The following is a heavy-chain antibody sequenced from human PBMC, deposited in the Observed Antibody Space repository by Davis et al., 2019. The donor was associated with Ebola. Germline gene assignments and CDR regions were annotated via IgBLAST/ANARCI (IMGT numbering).Heavy chain of an antibody. V-gene: IGHV4-34*01. D-gene: IGHD5-12*01. Sequence: GSLRLSCAVYGGSFSGYYWSWIRQPPGKGLEWIGEINHGGSTNYNPSLKSRVTISVDTSKNQFSLKLSSVTAADTAVYYCATSGYDHWGLYYYYGMDVWGQGTTVTVSS. CDR1: GGSFSGYY. CDR2: INHGGST. CDR3: ATSGYDHWGLYYYYGMDV. J-gene: IGHJ6*02.